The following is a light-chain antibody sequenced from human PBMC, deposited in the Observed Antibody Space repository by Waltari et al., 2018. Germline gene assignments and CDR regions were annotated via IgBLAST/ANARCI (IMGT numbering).Light chain of an antibody. Sequence: IVLTQSPGTLSLSPGERATLSCRASQSVTSISLSWYQQKLGQAPRLLIYDTSSRATGTPDRFSGSGSGTDFTLTISRLEPEDVAVYYCQQYDGEVVTFGGGTKVEI. J-gene: IGKJ4*01. CDR3: QQYDGEVVT. V-gene: IGKV3-20*01. CDR1: QSVTSIS. CDR2: DTS.